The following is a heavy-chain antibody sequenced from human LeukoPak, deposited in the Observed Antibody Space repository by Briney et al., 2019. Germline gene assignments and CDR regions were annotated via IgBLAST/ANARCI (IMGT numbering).Heavy chain of an antibody. D-gene: IGHD6-13*01. Sequence: GGSLRLSCAASGFTFSSYAMSWVRQAPGKGLEWVSSISSSSSYIYYADSVKGRFTISRDNSKNTLFLQMHSLRAEDTAVYYCAKGSVPIISSSYFDYWGQGTLVTVSS. J-gene: IGHJ4*02. V-gene: IGHV3-23*01. CDR1: GFTFSSYA. CDR3: AKGSVPIISSSYFDY. CDR2: ISSSSSYI.